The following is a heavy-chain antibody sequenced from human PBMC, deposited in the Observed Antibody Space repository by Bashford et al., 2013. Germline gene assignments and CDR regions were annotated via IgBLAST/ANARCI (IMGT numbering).Heavy chain of an antibody. CDR3: TRVSYTAFDY. CDR1: GWLHQQWVGYY. D-gene: IGHD3-16*02. V-gene: IGHV4-31*03. Sequence: TLSLTCTVSGWLHQQWVGYYWSWIRQHPGEGPGVDWVHLLQWGAPTTTRPSRSRVTISVDTSKNQFSLKLSSVTAADTAVYYCTRVSYTAFDYWAQGTPGHPSPQ. J-gene: IGHJ4*02. CDR2: LLQWGAP.